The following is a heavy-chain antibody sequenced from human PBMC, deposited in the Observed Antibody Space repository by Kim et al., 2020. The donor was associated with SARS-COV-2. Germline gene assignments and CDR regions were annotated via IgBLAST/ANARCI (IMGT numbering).Heavy chain of an antibody. Sequence: SETLSLTCTVSGGSIINDRYYWGWIRQPPGKGLEWIGSIGTFSYRGNTYYNPSLKSRITISVDTSKKQFSLNVSSVTAADTAVYYCARHGDYYEILTGYFYFDFWGQGTLVTVSS. V-gene: IGHV4-39*01. D-gene: IGHD3-9*01. CDR3: ARHGDYYEILTGYFYFDF. CDR1: GGSIINDRYY. J-gene: IGHJ4*02. CDR2: IGTFSYRGNT.